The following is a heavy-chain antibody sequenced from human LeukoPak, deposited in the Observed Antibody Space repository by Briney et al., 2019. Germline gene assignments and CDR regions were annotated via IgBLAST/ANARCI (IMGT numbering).Heavy chain of an antibody. CDR1: GGSISSGDYS. V-gene: IGHV4-61*08. Sequence: SQTLSLTCTVSGGSISSGDYSWNWIRQPPGKGLEWIGYIYYSGTTNYNPSLKSRVTISVDTSKNQFSLKLSSVTAADTAVYYCARGVYIAAAQYAYWGQGTLVTVSS. D-gene: IGHD6-13*01. CDR2: IYYSGTT. CDR3: ARGVYIAAAQYAY. J-gene: IGHJ4*02.